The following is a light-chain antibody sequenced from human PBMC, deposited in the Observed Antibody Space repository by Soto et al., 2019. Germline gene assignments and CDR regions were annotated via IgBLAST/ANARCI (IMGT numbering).Light chain of an antibody. V-gene: IGKV3-15*01. J-gene: IGKJ1*01. CDR3: HQYNYWLAWT. CDR2: RAS. CDR1: QSVSTN. Sequence: DIMMTQSPATLSVSPGGRATLSCRASQSVSTNLAWYQQRPGQAPRLLIYRASTRAAGVPARFSGSGSGTEFTLTISGLQSEDFAVYYCHQYNYWLAWTFR.